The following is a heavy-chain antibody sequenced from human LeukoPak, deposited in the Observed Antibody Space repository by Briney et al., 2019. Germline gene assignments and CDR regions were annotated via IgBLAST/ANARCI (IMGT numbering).Heavy chain of an antibody. CDR1: GFTFSRYV. J-gene: IGHJ3*02. CDR2: ISYDGSNK. Sequence: GGSLRLSCAASGFTFSRYVMHWVRQAPGKGLEWVAVISYDGSNKNYADSVKGRFTISRDNSKNTMYLQMNSLRAEDTAVYYCASSNDGEWNGLDIWGQGTMVTVSS. CDR3: ASSNDGEWNGLDI. D-gene: IGHD7-27*01. V-gene: IGHV3-30*04.